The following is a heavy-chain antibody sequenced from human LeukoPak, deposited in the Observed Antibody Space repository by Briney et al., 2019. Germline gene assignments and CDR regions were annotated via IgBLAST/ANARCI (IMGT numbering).Heavy chain of an antibody. D-gene: IGHD5-18*01. V-gene: IGHV3-21*01. CDR1: GFTFRSYH. J-gene: IGHJ4*02. CDR3: ARRATTERGHSYGLDY. Sequence: PGGSLRLSCVVSGFTFRSYHVNWVRQAPGKGLEWVSSISTSNNYIYYADSVTGRFTISRDNAKNSLYLQMNSLRAEDTAVYYCARRATTERGHSYGLDYWGQGTLVTVSS. CDR2: ISTSNNYI.